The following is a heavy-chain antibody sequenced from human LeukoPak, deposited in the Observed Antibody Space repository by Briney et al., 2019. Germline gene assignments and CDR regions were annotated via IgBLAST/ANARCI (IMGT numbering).Heavy chain of an antibody. V-gene: IGHV4-39*01. D-gene: IGHD4-17*01. CDR2: IYYSGST. CDR3: ARLRVTTFPYFLDY. J-gene: IGHJ4*02. Sequence: SETLSLTCTVSGGSISSSSYYWGWIRQPPGKGLEWIGSIYYSGSTYYNPSLKSRVTISVDTSKNQFSLKLSSVTAADTAVYYCARLRVTTFPYFLDYWGQGTLVTVSS. CDR1: GGSISSSSYY.